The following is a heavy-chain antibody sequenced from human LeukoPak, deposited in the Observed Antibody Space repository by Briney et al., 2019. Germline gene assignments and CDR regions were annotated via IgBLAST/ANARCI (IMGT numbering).Heavy chain of an antibody. CDR1: GFTFSSYA. CDR3: ARGYCSGGSCYSVFWFDP. D-gene: IGHD2-15*01. Sequence: GGSLRLSRAASGFTFSSYAMNWVRQAPGKGLEWVSTIIGSGGFTYYADSVKGRFTISRDNSKNTLYLQMNSLRAEDTAVYYCARGYCSGGSCYSVFWFDPWGQGTLVTVSS. CDR2: IIGSGGFT. V-gene: IGHV3-23*01. J-gene: IGHJ5*02.